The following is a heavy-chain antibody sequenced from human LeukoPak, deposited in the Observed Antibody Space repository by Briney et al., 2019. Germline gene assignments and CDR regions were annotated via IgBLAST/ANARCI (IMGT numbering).Heavy chain of an antibody. V-gene: IGHV4-30-4*01. CDR1: GGSISSGDYY. CDR3: ARLTTTVTTHYFDY. D-gene: IGHD4-17*01. CDR2: IYYSGST. Sequence: PSETLSLTCTVPGGSISSGDYYWSWIRQPPGKGLEWIGYIYYSGSTYYNPSLKSRVTISVDTSKNQFSLKLSSVTAADTAVYYCARLTTTVTTHYFDYWGQGTLVTVSS. J-gene: IGHJ4*02.